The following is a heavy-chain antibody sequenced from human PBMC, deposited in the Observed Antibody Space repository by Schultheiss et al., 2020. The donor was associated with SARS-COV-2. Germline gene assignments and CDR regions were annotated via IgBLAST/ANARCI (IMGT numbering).Heavy chain of an antibody. CDR1: GFTFSSYA. J-gene: IGHJ6*02. D-gene: IGHD2-2*01. V-gene: IGHV3-33*08. CDR2: IWYDGSNK. CDR3: AREDIVVVDGMDV. Sequence: GESLKISCAASGFTFSSYAMSWVRQAPGKGLEWVAVIWYDGSNKYYADSVKGRFTISRDNSKNTLYLQMNSLRAEDTAVYYCAREDIVVVDGMDVWGQGTTVTVSS.